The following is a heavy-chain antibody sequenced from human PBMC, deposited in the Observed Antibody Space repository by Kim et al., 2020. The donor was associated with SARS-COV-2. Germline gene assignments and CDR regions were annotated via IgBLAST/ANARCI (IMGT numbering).Heavy chain of an antibody. CDR2: IIPIFGTA. V-gene: IGHV1-69*13. CDR3: ARDPSCGGDCYLPFPGLDP. CDR1: GGTFSSYA. Sequence: SVKVSCKASGGTFSSYAISWVRQAPGQGLEWMGGIIPIFGTANYAQKFQGRVTITADESTSTAYMELSSLRSEDTAVYYCARDPSCGGDCYLPFPGLDPWGQGTLVTVSS. D-gene: IGHD2-21*02. J-gene: IGHJ5*02.